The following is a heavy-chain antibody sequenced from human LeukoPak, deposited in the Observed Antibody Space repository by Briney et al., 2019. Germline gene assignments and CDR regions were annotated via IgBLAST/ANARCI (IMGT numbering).Heavy chain of an antibody. J-gene: IGHJ6*03. Sequence: ASVKVSCKASGYTFTGYYMHWVRQAPGQGLEWMGWINSNSGGTNYAQKFQGRVTMARDTSISTAYMVLSRLRSDDTAVYYCAGGPPLSDYYYYYMDVWGKGTTVTVSS. CDR3: AGGPPLSDYYYYYMDV. CDR1: GYTFTGYY. V-gene: IGHV1-2*02. CDR2: INSNSGGT. D-gene: IGHD3-16*01.